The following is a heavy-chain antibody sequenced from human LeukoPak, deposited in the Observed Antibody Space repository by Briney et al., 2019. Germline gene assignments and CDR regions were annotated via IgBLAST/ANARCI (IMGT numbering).Heavy chain of an antibody. CDR3: AKLRQWQPQRYEY. J-gene: IGHJ4*02. Sequence: GGSLRLSCAASGFTFSSSAMSWVRQAPGKGLEWVSTFSGISTTSYADAVKGRVTISRDNSKNTLYLQMDSLRAEDTAVYYCAKLRQWQPQRYEYWGQGALVTVAS. D-gene: IGHD6-19*01. CDR2: FSGISTT. V-gene: IGHV3-23*01. CDR1: GFTFSSSA.